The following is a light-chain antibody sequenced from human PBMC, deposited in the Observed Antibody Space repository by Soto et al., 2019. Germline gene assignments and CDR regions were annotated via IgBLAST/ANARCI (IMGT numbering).Light chain of an antibody. J-gene: IGLJ2*01. CDR2: DDK. CDR3: QSYDNSLSGDVI. V-gene: IGLV1-40*01. Sequence: QSVLTQPPSVSGAPGQRVTISCTGSFSNIVAGYHVNWYQQLPGTAPKLLIYDDKNRPSGVPDRFSASKSGSSASLAITGLQAEDEADYYCQSYDNSLSGDVIFGGGTKLTVL. CDR1: FSNIVAGYH.